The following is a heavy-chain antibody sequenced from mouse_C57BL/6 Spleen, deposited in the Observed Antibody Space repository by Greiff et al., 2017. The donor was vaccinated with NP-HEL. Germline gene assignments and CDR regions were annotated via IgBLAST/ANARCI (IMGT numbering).Heavy chain of an antibody. CDR1: GYAFSSYW. CDR2: IYPGDGDT. J-gene: IGHJ2*01. CDR3: ARGGSSYRYFDY. Sequence: QVHVKQSGAELVKPGASVKISCKASGYAFSSYWMNWVKQRPGKGLEWIGQIYPGDGDTNYNGKFKGKATLTADKSSSTAYMQLSSLTSEDSAVYFCARGGSSYRYFDYWGKGTTLTVSS. D-gene: IGHD1-1*01. V-gene: IGHV1-80*01.